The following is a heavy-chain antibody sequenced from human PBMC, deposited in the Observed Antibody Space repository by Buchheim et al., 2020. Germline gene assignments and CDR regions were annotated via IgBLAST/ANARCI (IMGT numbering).Heavy chain of an antibody. CDR1: GGSISSGGYY. CDR2: IYYSGRT. J-gene: IGHJ4*02. V-gene: IGHV4-31*03. D-gene: IGHD6-13*01. Sequence: QVQLQESGPGLVKPSQTLSLTCTVSGGSISSGGYYWSWIRQHPGKGLEWIGYIYYSGRTYYNPSLKRRVTISVDTPKNPFSLKLSSVTAADTAVYYCARGTTTNIAAAGTLDYWGQGTL. CDR3: ARGTTTNIAAAGTLDY.